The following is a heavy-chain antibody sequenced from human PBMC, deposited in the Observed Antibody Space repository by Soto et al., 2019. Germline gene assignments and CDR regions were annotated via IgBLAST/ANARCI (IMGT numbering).Heavy chain of an antibody. CDR3: ARDYYGMEV. J-gene: IGHJ6*01. CDR2: TYQSGSA. CDR1: VVSITSGGYS. V-gene: IGHV4-30-2*06. Sequence: SETLSLTCTFSVVSITSGGYSCTWIRQSPGKGLEWIGYTYQSGSAYYNPSLKSRVTISVDRSKNQFSLNLTSVTAADTAVYYCARDYYGMEVWGQGTTVSVSS.